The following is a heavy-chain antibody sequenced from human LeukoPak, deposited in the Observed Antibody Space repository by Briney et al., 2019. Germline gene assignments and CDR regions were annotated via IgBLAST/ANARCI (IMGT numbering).Heavy chain of an antibody. D-gene: IGHD4-17*01. CDR3: AKVPSYDYGDYFDY. Sequence: GGSLRLSCAPSGFTFSTYAMNWVRQAPGKGLEWVSSISGSGGSIYYADSVKGRFTISRDNSKNTLYLQMNSLRAEDTAVYYCAKVPSYDYGDYFDYWGQGTLVTVSS. V-gene: IGHV3-23*01. CDR2: ISGSGGSI. CDR1: GFTFSTYA. J-gene: IGHJ4*02.